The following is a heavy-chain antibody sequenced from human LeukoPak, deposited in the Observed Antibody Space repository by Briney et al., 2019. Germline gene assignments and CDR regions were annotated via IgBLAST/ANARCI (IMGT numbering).Heavy chain of an antibody. D-gene: IGHD2-21*02. V-gene: IGHV4-34*01. J-gene: IGHJ4*02. CDR2: INHSGST. CDR3: ARAGCGGDCYSVIFSYFDY. CDR1: GGSFSGYY. Sequence: SETLSLTCAVYGGSFSGYYWSWIRQPPGKGLEWFGEINHSGSTNYNPSLKSRVTISVDTSKNQFSPKLSSVTAADTAVYYCARAGCGGDCYSVIFSYFDYWGQGTLVTVSS.